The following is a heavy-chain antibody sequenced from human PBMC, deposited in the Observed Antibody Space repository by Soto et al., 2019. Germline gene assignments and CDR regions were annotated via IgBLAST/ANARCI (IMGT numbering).Heavy chain of an antibody. Sequence: QVQLVQSGAEVKKPGASVKVSCKASGYTFTSYDINWVRQATGQGLEWMGWMNPNSGNTGYAQKFQGRVTMTRNTSTSNADMELSSLRSEDTAVYYCARWGGITFGGVIVPFDIWGQGTMVTVSS. CDR2: MNPNSGNT. D-gene: IGHD3-16*02. J-gene: IGHJ3*02. CDR3: ARWGGITFGGVIVPFDI. CDR1: GYTFTSYD. V-gene: IGHV1-8*01.